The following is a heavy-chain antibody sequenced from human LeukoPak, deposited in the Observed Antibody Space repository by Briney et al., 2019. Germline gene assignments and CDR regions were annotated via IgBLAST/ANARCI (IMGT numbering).Heavy chain of an antibody. Sequence: SETLSLTCTVSGDSITIYYWSWIRQPPGKGLEWIGYIDHTGSTNYNPSLNSRVTISRDTSKNDFSLKLSSVTATDTAVYFCARGRVSSSVYYSTYYYYFYMDVWGKGTTVTVSS. CDR2: IDHTGST. D-gene: IGHD4-11*01. V-gene: IGHV4-59*01. CDR3: ARGRVSSSVYYSTYYYYFYMDV. CDR1: GDSITIYY. J-gene: IGHJ6*03.